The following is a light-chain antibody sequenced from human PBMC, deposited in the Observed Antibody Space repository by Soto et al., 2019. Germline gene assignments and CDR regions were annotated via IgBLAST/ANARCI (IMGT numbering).Light chain of an antibody. CDR3: SSFASSNTWV. Sequence: QSALTQPPSASGSPGQSVTISCTGTSSDVGAYNYVSWYQQHAGKAPKLVIYEVTKRPSGVPDRFSGSKSANTASLTVSGLKDEAEADYYCSSFASSNTWVFGGGTKLTVL. J-gene: IGLJ3*02. CDR1: SSDVGAYNY. V-gene: IGLV2-8*01. CDR2: EVT.